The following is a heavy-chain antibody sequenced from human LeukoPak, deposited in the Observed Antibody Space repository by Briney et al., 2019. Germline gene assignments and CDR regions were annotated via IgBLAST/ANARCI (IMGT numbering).Heavy chain of an antibody. CDR1: GGSITDNSFY. CDR2: TSASGNT. J-gene: IGHJ6*03. V-gene: IGHV4-39*07. Sequence: PSETLSLTCTVSGGSITDNSFYWGWIRQPPEEGLEWIGTTSASGNTYYNPSLKSRVTISVDISTNQFSLRLNSVTAADTAVYFCARDTNYYYYHMDVWGMGTTVTVSS. D-gene: IGHD2-8*01. CDR3: ARDTNYYYYHMDV.